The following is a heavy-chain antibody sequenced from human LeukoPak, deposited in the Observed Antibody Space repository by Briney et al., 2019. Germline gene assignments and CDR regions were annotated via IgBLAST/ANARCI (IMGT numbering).Heavy chain of an antibody. CDR1: VGSISSCY. CDR2: IYYSGST. CDR3: ERHVGGRYFDY. V-gene: IGHV4-59*08. J-gene: IGHJ4*02. Sequence: SETLSLTCSVSVGSISSCYCRWLRQPPGKGLEWIGNIYYSGSTNYNPSLKSRVTISVDTSKNQFSLKLSSVTAADTAVYFCERHVGGRYFDYWGQGTPVTVSS. D-gene: IGHD3-10*01.